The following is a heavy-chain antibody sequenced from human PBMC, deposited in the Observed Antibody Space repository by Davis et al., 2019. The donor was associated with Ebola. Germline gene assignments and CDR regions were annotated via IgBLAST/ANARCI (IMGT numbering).Heavy chain of an antibody. CDR2: ISVGNGNT. CDR3: ARDMGMVQEANWFDP. J-gene: IGHJ5*02. V-gene: IGHV1-3*01. Sequence: ASVKVSCKASGYIFTNYAIHWVRQAPGQSLEWMGWISVGNGNTKYSQNFQGRVSITRDTSASTSYMELSSLRSEDTAVFYCARDMGMVQEANWFDPWGQGTLVTVSS. D-gene: IGHD3-10*01. CDR1: GYIFTNYA.